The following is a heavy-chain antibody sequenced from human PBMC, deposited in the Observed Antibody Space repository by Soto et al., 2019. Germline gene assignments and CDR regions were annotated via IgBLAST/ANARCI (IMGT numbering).Heavy chain of an antibody. CDR2: ISSGSSYR. D-gene: IGHD6-19*01. J-gene: IGHJ3*01. CDR3: VGLPQWLGGDDTFDL. Sequence: EVQVVESGGGLVKPGGSLSLTCAGSGFIFSTYSMNWVRQAPGKGLEWVSSISSGSSYRYYADSVKGRFTISRDNAKESQWLKMDSLTAEETAIYYGVGLPQWLGGDDTFDLWGQGTMVTVSS. V-gene: IGHV3-21*01. CDR1: GFIFSTYS.